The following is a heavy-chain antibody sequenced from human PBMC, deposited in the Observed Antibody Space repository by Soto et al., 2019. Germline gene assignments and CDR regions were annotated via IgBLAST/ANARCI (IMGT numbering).Heavy chain of an antibody. V-gene: IGHV1-8*01. D-gene: IGHD3-3*01. Sequence: ASVKVSCKASGYTFTSYDINWVRQATGQGLEWMGWMNPNSGNTGYAQKFQGRVTMTRNTSISTAYMELSSLRSEDTAVYYCARGLSSDYDFWSGPYYYYGMDVWGQGTTVTVSS. CDR1: GYTFTSYD. CDR3: ARGLSSDYDFWSGPYYYYGMDV. CDR2: MNPNSGNT. J-gene: IGHJ6*02.